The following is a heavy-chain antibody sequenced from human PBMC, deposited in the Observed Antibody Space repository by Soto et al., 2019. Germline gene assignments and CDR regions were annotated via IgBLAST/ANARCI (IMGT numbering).Heavy chain of an antibody. CDR3: AHPFSDNFYYLEY. D-gene: IGHD1-1*01. Sequence: QITLKESGPTLAKPTQTLTLTCTFSGFSLSTSGLGVGWIRQPRGKSLEWLALIYWDDDKLYSPSPMSKLTITKDPSKNQVGLTMTNVAPVDTPTSFFAHPFSDNFYYLEYRSQGTLVTVSS. CDR2: IYWDDDK. J-gene: IGHJ4*02. CDR1: GFSLSTSGLG. V-gene: IGHV2-5*02.